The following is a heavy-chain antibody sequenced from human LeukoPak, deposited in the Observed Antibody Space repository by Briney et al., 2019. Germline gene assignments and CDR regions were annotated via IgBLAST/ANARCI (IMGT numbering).Heavy chain of an antibody. CDR1: GFTFSSYG. CDR2: IKQDGNTK. Sequence: GGSLRLSCAASGFTFSSYGMHWVRQAPGKGLEWVANIKQDGNTKNYVDSVKGRFTISRDNAKNSLYLQMNSLRAEDTAVYYCAKDSPFGGNWGQGTLVTVSS. CDR3: AKDSPFGGN. D-gene: IGHD1-26*01. J-gene: IGHJ4*02. V-gene: IGHV3-7*01.